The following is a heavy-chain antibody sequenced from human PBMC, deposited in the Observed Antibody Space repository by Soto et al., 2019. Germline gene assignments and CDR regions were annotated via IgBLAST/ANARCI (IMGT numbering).Heavy chain of an antibody. V-gene: IGHV4-31*03. CDR2: IYYSGST. J-gene: IGHJ4*02. D-gene: IGHD2-2*02. CDR3: ARGGPLGYCSSTSCYTEG. Sequence: PSETLSLTCPVSGGSISSGGYYWSWIRQHPVKGLEWIGYIYYSGSTYYNPSLKSRVTISVDTSKNQFSLKLSSVTAADTAVYYCARGGPLGYCSSTSCYTEGWGQGTLVT. CDR1: GGSISSGGYY.